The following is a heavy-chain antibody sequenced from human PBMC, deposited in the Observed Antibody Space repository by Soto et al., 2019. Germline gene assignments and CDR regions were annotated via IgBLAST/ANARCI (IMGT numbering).Heavy chain of an antibody. V-gene: IGHV1-69*13. J-gene: IGHJ6*02. CDR2: IIPIFGTA. CDR1: GGTFSSYA. D-gene: IGHD2-15*01. CDR3: ASPNPGYCSGGSCYSYAGGMDV. Sequence: SVKVSCKASGGTFSSYAISWVRQAPGQGLEWMGGIIPIFGTANYAQKLQGRVTITADESTSTAYMELSSLRSEDTAVYYCASPNPGYCSGGSCYSYAGGMDVWGQGTTVTVSS.